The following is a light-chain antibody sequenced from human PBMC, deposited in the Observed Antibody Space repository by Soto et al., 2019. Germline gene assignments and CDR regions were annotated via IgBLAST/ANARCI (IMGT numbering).Light chain of an antibody. J-gene: IGKJ2*01. CDR3: RQYTSFYT. Sequence: DIQMTQSPSTLSASVGDRVTITCRASQSISSWLAWYQQKPGKAPKLLIYDASSLESGVPSRFSGSGSGTEFTLSISSLPPDNFATYYCRQYTSFYTFGQGTKLEIK. CDR1: QSISSW. CDR2: DAS. V-gene: IGKV1-5*01.